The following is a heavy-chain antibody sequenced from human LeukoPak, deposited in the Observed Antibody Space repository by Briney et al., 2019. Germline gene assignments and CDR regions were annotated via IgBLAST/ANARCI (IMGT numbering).Heavy chain of an antibody. CDR1: GGSFSGYY. V-gene: IGHV4-34*01. CDR2: INHSGST. Sequence: SETLSLTCAVYGGSFSGYYWSWIRQPPGKGLEWIGEINHSGSTNYNPSLKSRVTISVDTSKNQFSLKLSSVTAADTAVYYCARVTTVWQQLGQQYYYYMDVWGKGTTVTVSS. CDR3: ARVTTVWQQLGQQYYYYMDV. D-gene: IGHD6-13*01. J-gene: IGHJ6*03.